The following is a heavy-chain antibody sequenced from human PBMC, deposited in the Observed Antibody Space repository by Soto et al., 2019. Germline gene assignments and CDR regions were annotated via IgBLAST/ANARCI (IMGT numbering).Heavy chain of an antibody. CDR3: ARGFGVGSSPYGMDV. D-gene: IGHD3-3*01. CDR1: GGTFNSYG. CDR2: IVPVFGIA. J-gene: IGHJ6*02. V-gene: IGHV1-69*13. Sequence: SVKVSCKASGGTFNSYGLNWVRQAPGRGLEWMGVIVPVFGIASYAQEFEGRVTITADGSTNTVYMELSSLRSEDTAVYYCARGFGVGSSPYGMDVWGQGTTVTVS.